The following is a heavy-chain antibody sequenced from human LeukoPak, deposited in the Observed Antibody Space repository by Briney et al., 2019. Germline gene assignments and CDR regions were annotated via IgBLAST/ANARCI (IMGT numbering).Heavy chain of an antibody. CDR1: GFTFRTYG. CDR2: IYGEGSGGST. D-gene: IGHD3-3*01. V-gene: IGHV3-NL1*01. Sequence: GRSLRLSCAASGFTFRTYGMHWVRQAPGKGLEWISVIYGEGSGGSTYYAESMKGRFTISRDNSKNTVYLQMNSLRAEDTAVYFCARVRFVEFFDYRGQGTLVTVSS. CDR3: ARVRFVEFFDY. J-gene: IGHJ4*02.